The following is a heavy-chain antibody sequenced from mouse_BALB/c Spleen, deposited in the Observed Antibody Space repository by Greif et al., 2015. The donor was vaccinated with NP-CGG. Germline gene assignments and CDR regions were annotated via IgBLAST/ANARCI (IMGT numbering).Heavy chain of an antibody. D-gene: IGHD4-1*01. J-gene: IGHJ2*01. CDR1: GFTFSDYY. Sequence: EVKLVESGGGLVKPGGSLKLSCAASGFTFSDYYMYWVRQTPEKRLEWVATISDGGSYTYYPDSVKGRFTISRDNAKNNLYLQMSSLKSEDTAMYYCARDGVTGTGFDYWGQGTTLIVSS. V-gene: IGHV5-4*02. CDR2: ISDGGSYT. CDR3: ARDGVTGTGFDY.